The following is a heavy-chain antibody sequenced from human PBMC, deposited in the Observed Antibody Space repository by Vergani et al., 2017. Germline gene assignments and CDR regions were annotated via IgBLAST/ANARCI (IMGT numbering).Heavy chain of an antibody. CDR3: ARHISVGATAPFDS. CDR1: GGSISSSSYY. V-gene: IGHV4-39*01. CDR2: IYYSGST. J-gene: IGHJ4*02. Sequence: QLQLQESGPGLVKPSETLSLTCTVSGGSISSSSYYWGWIRQPPGKGLEWIGSIYYSGSTYYNPSLKSRVTISVDTSKNQFSLKLSSVTAADTAVYYCARHISVGATAPFDSWGQGTLVTVSS. D-gene: IGHD1-26*01.